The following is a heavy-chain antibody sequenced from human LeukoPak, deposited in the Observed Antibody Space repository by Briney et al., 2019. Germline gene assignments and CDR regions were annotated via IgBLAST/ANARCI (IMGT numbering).Heavy chain of an antibody. CDR3: ARDRATLQFGELGLFDY. V-gene: IGHV3-23*01. CDR2: ISGSGGIT. J-gene: IGHJ4*02. CDR1: GFTFSSYA. Sequence: GGSLRLSCAAYGFTFSSYAMSWARQTPGKGPQWVSAISGSGGITYYADSVKGRFAISRDNSKNTLYLQMNSLRAEDTAVYYCARDRATLQFGELGLFDYWGQGTLVTVSS. D-gene: IGHD3-10*01.